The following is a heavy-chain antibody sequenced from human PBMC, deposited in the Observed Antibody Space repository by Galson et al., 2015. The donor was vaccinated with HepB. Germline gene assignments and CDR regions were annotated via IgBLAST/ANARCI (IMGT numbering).Heavy chain of an antibody. Sequence: SLRLSCAASGYTFSSYGMHWVRQAPGKGLEWVAAIWYDGSNKYYADSVKGRFTISRDNSKNTLYLQMNSLRAEDTAVYYCARDRSIAVAGAWSYFDYWGQGTLVTVSS. D-gene: IGHD6-19*01. CDR2: IWYDGSNK. CDR3: ARDRSIAVAGAWSYFDY. V-gene: IGHV3-33*08. J-gene: IGHJ4*02. CDR1: GYTFSSYG.